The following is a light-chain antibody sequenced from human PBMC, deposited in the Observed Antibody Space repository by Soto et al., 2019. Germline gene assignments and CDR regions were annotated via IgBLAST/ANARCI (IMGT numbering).Light chain of an antibody. CDR3: QQRSNWPPIT. CDR1: QSLTSSY. V-gene: IGKV3-11*01. CDR2: DAS. Sequence: EIVWTHSAVTLSLASGERAALSCRASQSLTSSYLAWYQQKPGQAPRLLIYDASNRATGIPARFSGSGSGTDFTLTISSLEPEDFAVYYCQQRSNWPPITFGQGTRLEIK. J-gene: IGKJ5*01.